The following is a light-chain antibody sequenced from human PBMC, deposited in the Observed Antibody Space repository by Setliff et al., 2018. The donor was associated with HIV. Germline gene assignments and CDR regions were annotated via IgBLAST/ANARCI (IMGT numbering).Light chain of an antibody. V-gene: IGLV2-8*01. J-gene: IGLJ3*02. CDR2: EVN. CDR3: SSFAGSSSWV. Sequence: QSALTQPASVSGSPGQSIIISCTGTSSDVGAYTYVSWYQQYPDKAPKLMIYEVNKRPSGVPDRFSASKSDNTASLTVSGLQADDEADYYCSSFAGSSSWVFGGGTKVTVL. CDR1: SSDVGAYTY.